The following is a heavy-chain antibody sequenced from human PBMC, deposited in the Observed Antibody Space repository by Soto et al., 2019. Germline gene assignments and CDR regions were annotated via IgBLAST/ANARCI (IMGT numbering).Heavy chain of an antibody. D-gene: IGHD2-2*01. CDR3: AIYCSSTSCHNDAFDI. J-gene: IGHJ3*02. V-gene: IGHV4-61*01. Sequence: SETLSLTCTVSGGSISSGSYYWSWIRQPPGKGLEWIGYIYYSGSTNYNPSLKSRVTISVDTSKNQFSLKLSSVTAADTAVYYCAIYCSSTSCHNDAFDIWGQGTMVTVSS. CDR1: GGSISSGSYY. CDR2: IYYSGST.